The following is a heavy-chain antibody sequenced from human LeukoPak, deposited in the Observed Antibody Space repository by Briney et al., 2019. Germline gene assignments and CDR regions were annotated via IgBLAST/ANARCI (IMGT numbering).Heavy chain of an antibody. CDR3: ARSDASY. V-gene: IGHV3-11*04. D-gene: IGHD2-2*01. J-gene: IGHJ4*02. CDR2: ISTSDDTI. CDR1: GFSFGAYY. Sequence: GGSLRLSCAASGFSFGAYYMSWIRQAPGKGLEWISYISTSDDTISYADSVKGRFTISRDNAENSLYLQMNSLRAEDTAVYYCARSDASYWGQGTLVTVSS.